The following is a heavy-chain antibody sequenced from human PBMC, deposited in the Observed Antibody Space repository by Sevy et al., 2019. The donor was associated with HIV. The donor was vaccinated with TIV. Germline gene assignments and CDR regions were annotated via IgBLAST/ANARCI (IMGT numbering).Heavy chain of an antibody. J-gene: IGHJ5*02. V-gene: IGHV1-2*02. CDR3: ARLGYCSGGSCYSDCFDP. CDR2: INPNSGGT. D-gene: IGHD2-15*01. Sequence: ASVKVSCKASGYTFTGYYMHWVRQAPGQGLEWMGWINPNSGGTNYAQKFQGRVTMTRDTSISTAYMELSRLRSDDTAVYYCARLGYCSGGSCYSDCFDPWGQGTLVTVSS. CDR1: GYTFTGYY.